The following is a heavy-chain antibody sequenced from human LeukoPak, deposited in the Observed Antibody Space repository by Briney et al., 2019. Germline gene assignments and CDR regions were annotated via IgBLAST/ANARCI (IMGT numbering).Heavy chain of an antibody. CDR1: GYTFTANY. Sequence: ASVKVSCKASGYTFTANYMHWVRQAPGQGLEWMGRINPNSGDTIYAQNFQGRVTVTRDTSISTAYMELSRLRSDDTAVYYCACWGGGNQGHWGQGTLVTVSS. CDR3: ACWGGGNQGH. J-gene: IGHJ4*02. D-gene: IGHD4-23*01. V-gene: IGHV1-2*06. CDR2: INPNSGDT.